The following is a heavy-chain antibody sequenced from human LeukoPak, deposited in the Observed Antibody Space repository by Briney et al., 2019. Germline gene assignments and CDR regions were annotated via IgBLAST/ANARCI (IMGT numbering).Heavy chain of an antibody. CDR3: AKGMYSSSSVFDS. Sequence: GGSLRLSCAASGFTFSGYGMHWVRQAPVKGLEWVAGMSSDGTKIYYADSVKGRFTVSRDNSKNTLYLQMNSLRAEDTAVYYCAKGMYSSSSVFDSWGQGTLVTVSS. D-gene: IGHD6-13*01. J-gene: IGHJ4*02. V-gene: IGHV3-30*18. CDR1: GFTFSGYG. CDR2: MSSDGTKI.